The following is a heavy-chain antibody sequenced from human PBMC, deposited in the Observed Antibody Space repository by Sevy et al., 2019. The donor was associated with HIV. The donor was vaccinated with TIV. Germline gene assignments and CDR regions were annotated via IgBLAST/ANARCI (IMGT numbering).Heavy chain of an antibody. CDR1: GGSVSSGSYF. V-gene: IGHV4-61*01. CDR3: ARDSGTDPYYFDY. J-gene: IGHJ4*02. D-gene: IGHD2-2*01. CDR2: IHYSGST. Sequence: SESLSLTWTVSGGSVSSGSYFWSWIRQPPGKGLEWIGYIHYSGSTNYNPSLQSRVTMSVDTSKNQFSLNLSSVTAADTAVYYCARDSGTDPYYFDYWGQGTLVTVSS.